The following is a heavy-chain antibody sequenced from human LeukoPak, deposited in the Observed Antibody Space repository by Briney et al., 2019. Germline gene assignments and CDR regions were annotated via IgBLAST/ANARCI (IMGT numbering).Heavy chain of an antibody. CDR1: GGSISNYY. D-gene: IGHD6-19*01. J-gene: IGHJ3*02. V-gene: IGHV4-59*01. CDR2: IYYSGST. Sequence: SETLSLTCTVSGGSISNYYWSWIRQPPGKGLEWIGYIYYSGSTNYNPSLKSRVTISVDTSKNQFSLKLSSVTAADTAVYYCARYTSGWRSFDIWGQGTMVTVSS. CDR3: ARYTSGWRSFDI.